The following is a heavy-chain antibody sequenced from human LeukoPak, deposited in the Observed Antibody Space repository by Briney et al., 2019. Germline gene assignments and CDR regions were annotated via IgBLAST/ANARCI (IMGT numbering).Heavy chain of an antibody. CDR2: IYSRGTT. D-gene: IGHD5-12*01. CDR1: GASMNNYY. CDR3: ARGTKTGNTGYDWKY. J-gene: IGHJ4*02. Sequence: SETLSLTCTVAGASMNNYYWSWIRQPPGKGLEWVGYIYSRGTTTYNPSLKGRVTMSLDTSSNQFSLMLNSVTAADTAVYYCARGTKTGNTGYDWKYWGQGSRVTVSS. V-gene: IGHV4-59*01.